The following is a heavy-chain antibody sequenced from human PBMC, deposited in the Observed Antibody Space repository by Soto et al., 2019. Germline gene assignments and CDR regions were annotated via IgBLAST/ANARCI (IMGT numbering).Heavy chain of an antibody. V-gene: IGHV3-30*03. CDR1: DFDFSSYG. D-gene: IGHD3-10*01. CDR3: ARDSGWPILNFDN. J-gene: IGHJ4*02. CDR2: SSYDGRET. Sequence: GGSLRLSCAASDFDFSSYGIRWVRQAPGKGPEWVAASSYDGRETFYADSAKGRFTVSKEMSKNTAFLQMNALRHEDTAVYFCARDSGWPILNFDNWGQGTPVTVSS.